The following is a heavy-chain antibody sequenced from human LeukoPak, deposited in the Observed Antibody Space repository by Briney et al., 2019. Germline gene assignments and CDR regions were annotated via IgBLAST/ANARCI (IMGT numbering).Heavy chain of an antibody. D-gene: IGHD3-16*01. CDR1: GFTFSSYW. CDR2: IKNDGSTT. J-gene: IGHJ4*02. CDR3: AKFEFGF. V-gene: IGHV3-74*01. Sequence: PGGSLRPSCAASGFTFSSYWMHWVRQPPGKGLVWVSRIKNDGSTTTYADSVKGRFTISRDNSKNTLYLQMNSLRDEDTAVYYCAKFEFGFWGQGTLVTVSS.